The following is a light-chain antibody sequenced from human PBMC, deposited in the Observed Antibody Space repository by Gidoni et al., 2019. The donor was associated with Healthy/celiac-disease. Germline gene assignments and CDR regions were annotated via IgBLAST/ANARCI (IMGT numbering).Light chain of an antibody. CDR1: QDISNY. Sequence: DIQMTQSPSSLSASVGDRVTITCQASQDISNYLNWYQQKPGKAPELLIYDASNLETGVPSRFSGSGSGTDFTFTISSLQPEDIATYYCQQYDNLLPTFGGGTKVEIK. V-gene: IGKV1-33*01. CDR2: DAS. CDR3: QQYDNLLPT. J-gene: IGKJ4*01.